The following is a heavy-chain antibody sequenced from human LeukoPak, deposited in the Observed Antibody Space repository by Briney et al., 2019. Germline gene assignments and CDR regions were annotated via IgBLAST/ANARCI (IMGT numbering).Heavy chain of an antibody. V-gene: IGHV3-23*01. CDR1: GFTFGDYA. CDR2: ISGSGGST. D-gene: IGHD1-26*01. Sequence: GGSLRLSCTASGFTFGDYAMSWVRQAPGKGLEWVSAISGSGGSTYYADSVKGRFTISRDDSKNTLYLQMNSLRAEDTAVYFCATESGTYSGTCFDYWGQGTLVTVSS. CDR3: ATESGTYSGTCFDY. J-gene: IGHJ4*02.